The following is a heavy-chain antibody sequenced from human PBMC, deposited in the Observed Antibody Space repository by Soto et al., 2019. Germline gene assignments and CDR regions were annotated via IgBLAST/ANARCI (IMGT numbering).Heavy chain of an antibody. CDR3: TRLSGSDPRDAFDI. J-gene: IGHJ3*02. CDR2: IKSKANSYAT. CDR1: GFTFSNAW. Sequence: EVQLVESGGGLVKPGGSLRLSCAASGFTFSNAWMSWVRQAPGKGLEWVGRIKSKANSYATAYAASVKGRFTISRDDSKNTAYLEMNSLKTEDTAVYYCTRLSGSDPRDAFDIWGQGTMVTVSS. D-gene: IGHD1-26*01. V-gene: IGHV3-73*01.